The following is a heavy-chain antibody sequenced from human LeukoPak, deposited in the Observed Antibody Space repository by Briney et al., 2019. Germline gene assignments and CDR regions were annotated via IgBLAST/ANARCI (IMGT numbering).Heavy chain of an antibody. CDR3: AISQEMATIRLDY. CDR2: IIPIFGTA. Sequence: SVKVSCKASGYTFTSYGISWVRQAPGQGLEWMGGIIPIFGTANYAQKFQGRVTITADESTSTAYMELSSLRSEDTAVYYCAISQEMATIRLDYWGQGTLVTVSS. CDR1: GYTFTSYG. J-gene: IGHJ4*02. V-gene: IGHV1-69*13. D-gene: IGHD5-24*01.